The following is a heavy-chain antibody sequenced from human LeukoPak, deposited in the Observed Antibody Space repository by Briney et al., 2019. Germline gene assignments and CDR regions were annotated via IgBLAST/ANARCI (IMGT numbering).Heavy chain of an antibody. V-gene: IGHV3-23*01. D-gene: IGHD4-17*01. CDR1: GFIFSNYA. Sequence: GGSLRLSCSASGFIFSNYAMNWVRQAPGKGLEWVSGIGGRGVTTFYADSVKGRFTISRDNSKYTLFLQMDSLGAEDTALYYCAQDRATVTPTWLDSWGQGTLVIVSS. CDR3: AQDRATVTPTWLDS. CDR2: IGGRGVTT. J-gene: IGHJ5*01.